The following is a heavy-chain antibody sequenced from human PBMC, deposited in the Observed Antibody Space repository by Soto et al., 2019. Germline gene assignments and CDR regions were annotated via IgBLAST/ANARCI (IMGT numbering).Heavy chain of an antibody. D-gene: IGHD5-18*01. Sequence: GGSLRLSCAASGFSFSRYGIHWVRQAPGKGLEWVAVISKDGGDKEYAESVKGRCTISRENSKSTVYLQMNSLRVEDTAVYYCAKDGYKYKYYSDYWGQGTLVTVSS. J-gene: IGHJ4*02. V-gene: IGHV3-30*18. CDR2: ISKDGGDK. CDR3: AKDGYKYKYYSDY. CDR1: GFSFSRYG.